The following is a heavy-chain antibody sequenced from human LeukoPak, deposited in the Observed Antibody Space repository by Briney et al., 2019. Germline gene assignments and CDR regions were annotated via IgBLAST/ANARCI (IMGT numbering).Heavy chain of an antibody. V-gene: IGHV4-59*01. D-gene: IGHD3-9*01. J-gene: IGHJ4*02. CDR3: ARVFSDWSFDY. CDR2: IYDSGST. CDR1: GGSISSYY. Sequence: SSETLSLTCTVSGGSISSYYWSWVRQPPGKGLEWIGDIYDSGSTKYNSSLKSRVIISEDTSKNQFSLKLSSVTAADTAVYYCARVFSDWSFDYWGQGTLVTVSS.